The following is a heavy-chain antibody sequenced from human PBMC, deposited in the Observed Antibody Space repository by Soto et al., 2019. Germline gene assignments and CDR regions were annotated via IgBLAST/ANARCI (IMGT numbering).Heavy chain of an antibody. Sequence: GESLKISCKGSGYSFTSYWISWVRQMPGKGLEWMGRIDPSDSYTNYSPSFQGHVTISADKSISTAYLQWSSLKASDTAMYYCARHGGGSGSYYRAWFDPWGQGTLVTVSS. CDR3: ARHGGGSGSYYRAWFDP. J-gene: IGHJ5*02. D-gene: IGHD3-10*01. V-gene: IGHV5-10-1*01. CDR2: IDPSDSYT. CDR1: GYSFTSYW.